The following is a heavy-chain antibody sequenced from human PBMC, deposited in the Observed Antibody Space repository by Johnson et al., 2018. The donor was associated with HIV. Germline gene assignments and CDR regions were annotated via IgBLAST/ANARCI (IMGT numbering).Heavy chain of an antibody. D-gene: IGHD2-2*01. CDR3: AKADTMAGDAFDI. CDR1: GFTVSRNY. CDR2: ISWNSGSI. Sequence: MMLVESGGGLVQPGGSLRLSCAASGFTVSRNYMNWVRQAPGKGLEWVSGISWNSGSIGYADSVKGRFTISRDNSKNTLYLQMNSLKAEDTATYYCAKADTMAGDAFDIWGQGTMVTVSS. V-gene: IGHV3-48*01. J-gene: IGHJ3*02.